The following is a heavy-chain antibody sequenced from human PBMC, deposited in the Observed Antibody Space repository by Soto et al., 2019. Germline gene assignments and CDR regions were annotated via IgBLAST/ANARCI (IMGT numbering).Heavy chain of an antibody. D-gene: IGHD6-13*01. CDR3: ARSAPFSTSWSAFDI. CDR1: GFTFSSYS. CDR2: LSSSSGSI. V-gene: IGHV3-48*04. Sequence: GGSLRLSCAASGFTFSSYSMNWVRQAPGKGLEWVSYLSSSSGSIYYADSVRGRFTLSRDNVKNSLYLQMNSLRAEDTAVYFCARSAPFSTSWSAFDIWGQGTMVTVSS. J-gene: IGHJ3*02.